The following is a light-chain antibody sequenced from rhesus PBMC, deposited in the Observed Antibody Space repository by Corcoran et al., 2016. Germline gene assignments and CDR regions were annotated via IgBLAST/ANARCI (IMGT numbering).Light chain of an antibody. V-gene: IGKV3-35*01. CDR2: AAS. J-gene: IGKJ3*01. Sequence: EIVLTQSPATLALSPGERATLSCRASQSVGSYLAWYQQKPGQAPRLRIYAASSRATGIPDRFSGSGAGTDFTLTISSLEPEDVGVYYCQQESNWKFTFGPGTKLDIK. CDR1: QSVGSY. CDR3: QQESNWKFT.